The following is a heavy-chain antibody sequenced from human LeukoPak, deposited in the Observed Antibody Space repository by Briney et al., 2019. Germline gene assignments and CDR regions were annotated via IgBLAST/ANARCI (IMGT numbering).Heavy chain of an antibody. CDR3: TRGQVTRVTRLAAFDI. J-gene: IGHJ3*02. CDR1: GFTLSDSA. Sequence: GGSLRLSCAASGFTLSDSALHWVRQASGKGLEWIGRIRSKIHSDATTYAAPVKGRFFISRDDSNNTAYLQMNSLRAEDTAVYYCTRGQVTRVTRLAAFDIWGQGTMVTVSS. D-gene: IGHD4-17*01. CDR2: IRSKIHSDAT. V-gene: IGHV3-73*01.